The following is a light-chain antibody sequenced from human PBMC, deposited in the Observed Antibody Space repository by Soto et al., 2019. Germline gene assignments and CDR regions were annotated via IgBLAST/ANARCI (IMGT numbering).Light chain of an antibody. V-gene: IGLV2-14*03. CDR1: SSDVGGYNY. CDR2: DVS. Sequence: QSVLTQPASVSGSPGQSITISCTGTSSDVGGYNYVSWYQHHPGKAPKLMIFDVSNRPSGVSNRFSGSKSGNTASLTISGLQAEDDADYYCSSDTASSTYVFGTGTKVTVL. J-gene: IGLJ1*01. CDR3: SSDTASSTYV.